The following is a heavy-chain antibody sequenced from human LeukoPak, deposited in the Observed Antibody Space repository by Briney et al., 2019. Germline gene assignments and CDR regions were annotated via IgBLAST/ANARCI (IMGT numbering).Heavy chain of an antibody. D-gene: IGHD1-26*01. CDR1: GFTVNGNY. Sequence: GGSLRLSCEASGFTVNGNYMNWVRQAPGKGLEWVSVVYSDDTTYYADSVKGRFTISRDNSKNTLYLQMNNLRAEDTAVYYCARGGGYYAIDYWGQGTLVTVSS. CDR3: ARGGGYYAIDY. V-gene: IGHV3-53*01. CDR2: VYSDDTT. J-gene: IGHJ4*02.